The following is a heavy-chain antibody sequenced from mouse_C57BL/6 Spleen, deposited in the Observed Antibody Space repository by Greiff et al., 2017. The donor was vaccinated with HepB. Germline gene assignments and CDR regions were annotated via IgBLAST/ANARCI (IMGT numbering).Heavy chain of an antibody. Sequence: EVQLQESGPGLVKPSQSLSLTCSVTGYSITSGYYWNWIRQFPGNKLEWMGYISYDGSNNYNPSLKNRISITRDTSKNQFFLKLNSVTTEDTATYYCARDRDYDAFDYWGQGTTLTVPS. V-gene: IGHV3-6*01. CDR3: ARDRDYDAFDY. D-gene: IGHD2-4*01. CDR1: GYSITSGYY. CDR2: ISYDGSN. J-gene: IGHJ2*01.